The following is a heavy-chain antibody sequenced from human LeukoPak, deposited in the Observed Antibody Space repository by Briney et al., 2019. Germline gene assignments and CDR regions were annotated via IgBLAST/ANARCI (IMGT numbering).Heavy chain of an antibody. CDR2: ISSSSSYI. J-gene: IGHJ5*02. CDR1: GFTFSSYS. CDR3: ARARHCSGGSCRGWFDP. V-gene: IGHV3-21*01. D-gene: IGHD2-15*01. Sequence: PGGSLRLSCAASGFTFSSYSMNWVRQAPGKGLEWVSSISSSSSYIYYADSVKGRFTISRDNAKNSLYLQMNSLRAEDTAVYYCARARHCSGGSCRGWFDPWGQRTLVTVSS.